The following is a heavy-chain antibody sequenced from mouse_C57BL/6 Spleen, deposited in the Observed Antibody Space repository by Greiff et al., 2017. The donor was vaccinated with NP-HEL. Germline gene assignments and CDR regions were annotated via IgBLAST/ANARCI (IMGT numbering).Heavy chain of an antibody. V-gene: IGHV1-53*01. Sequence: QVQLQQPGTELVKPGASVKLSCKASGYTFTSYWMHWVKQRPGQGLEWIGNINPSNGGTNYNEKFKSKATLTVDKSSITTYMQRSSLTSEDSAVYYCARAQLPPGWFAYWGQGTLVTVSA. CDR1: GYTFTSYW. CDR3: ARAQLPPGWFAY. J-gene: IGHJ3*01. CDR2: INPSNGGT. D-gene: IGHD4-1*02.